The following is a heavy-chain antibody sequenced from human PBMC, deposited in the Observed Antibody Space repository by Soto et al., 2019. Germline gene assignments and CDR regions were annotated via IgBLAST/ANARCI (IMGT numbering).Heavy chain of an antibody. CDR1: GYSISSSGYD. Sequence: SSETLSLTCAVSGYSISSSGYDWGWIRQPPGKGLEWVSSIDFRRGSTYYADSVKGRFTISRDNTKNSLFLQMNSLRAEDTAVYYCARDLTGTTLWGSPQNWFDPWGQGTLVTVSS. J-gene: IGHJ5*02. V-gene: IGHV3-21*01. CDR2: IDFRRGST. CDR3: ARDLTGTTLWGSPQNWFDP. D-gene: IGHD1-7*01.